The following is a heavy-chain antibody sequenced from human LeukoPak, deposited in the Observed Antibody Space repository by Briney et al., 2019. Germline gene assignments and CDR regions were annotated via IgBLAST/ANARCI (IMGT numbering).Heavy chain of an antibody. J-gene: IGHJ4*02. Sequence: PGGSLRLSCAASGFIFSNYAMNWVRQAPGKGLEWVSAISGSGGSTYYADSVKGRFTISRDNSKNTLYLQMNSLRAEDTAVYYCAKDKITMIVVVTWCYFDYWGQGTLVTVSS. CDR2: ISGSGGST. D-gene: IGHD3-22*01. CDR1: GFIFSNYA. CDR3: AKDKITMIVVVTWCYFDY. V-gene: IGHV3-23*01.